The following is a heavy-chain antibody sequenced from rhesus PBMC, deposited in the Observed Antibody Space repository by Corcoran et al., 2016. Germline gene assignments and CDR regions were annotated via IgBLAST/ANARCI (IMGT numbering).Heavy chain of an antibody. CDR3: VRYSGSYAAGDF. CDR2: INGGSGTT. Sequence: QVQLQESGPGLVKPSETLPLTCAVSGASISSNYWSWIRQPPGKGLEWIGYINGGSGTTSEKSALKSLVTVSTDTSKNQLSRRLSSVTAADTAVYYCVRYSGSYAAGDFWGKGVLVTVSS. D-gene: IGHD1-44*02. V-gene: IGHV4-147*01. CDR1: GASISSNY. J-gene: IGHJ4*01.